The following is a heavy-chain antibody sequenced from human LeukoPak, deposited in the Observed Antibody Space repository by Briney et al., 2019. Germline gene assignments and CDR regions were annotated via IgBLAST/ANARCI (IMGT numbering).Heavy chain of an antibody. CDR1: GFTFSSYS. Sequence: GGSLRLSCAASGFTFSSYSMHWVRQAPGKGLEWVAVISYDGSNKYYADSVKGRFTISRDNSKNTLYLQMNSLRAEDTAVYYCAKGAGDDNLDYWGQGTLVTVSS. CDR3: AKGAGDDNLDY. CDR2: ISYDGSNK. V-gene: IGHV3-30*18. D-gene: IGHD1-14*01. J-gene: IGHJ4*02.